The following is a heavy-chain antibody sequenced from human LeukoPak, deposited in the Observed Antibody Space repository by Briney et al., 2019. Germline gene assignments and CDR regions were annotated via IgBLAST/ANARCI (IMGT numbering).Heavy chain of an antibody. D-gene: IGHD5-12*01. Sequence: SVKVSCQASGGTFSSYAISWVRQAPGQGLEWMGRIIPIFGTANYAQKFQGRVTVTTDGSTSTAYMALSSLRSEDTAVYYCARDFFKRSITSWGQGTLVTVSS. CDR1: GGTFSSYA. CDR3: ARDFFKRSITS. V-gene: IGHV1-69*05. CDR2: IIPIFGTA. J-gene: IGHJ5*02.